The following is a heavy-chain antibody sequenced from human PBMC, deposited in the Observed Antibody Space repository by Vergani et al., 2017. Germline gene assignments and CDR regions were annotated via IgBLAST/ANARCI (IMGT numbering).Heavy chain of an antibody. CDR1: GYTFTSYG. CDR3: ARDDASVAVAGTYYYYGMDV. J-gene: IGHJ6*02. V-gene: IGHV1-18*01. CDR2: ISAYNGKT. D-gene: IGHD6-19*01. Sequence: QVQLVQSGAEVKKPGASVKVSCTASGYTFTSYGISWVRQAPGQGLEWMGWISAYNGKTNYAQKLQGRVTMTTDTSKSTAYMELRSLRSDDTAVYYCARDDASVAVAGTYYYYGMDVWGQGTTVIVSS.